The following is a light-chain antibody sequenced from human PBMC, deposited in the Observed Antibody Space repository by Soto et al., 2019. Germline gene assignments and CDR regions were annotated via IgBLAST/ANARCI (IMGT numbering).Light chain of an antibody. CDR3: AAWDGSLKEYV. CDR2: DVS. V-gene: IGLV2-11*01. Sequence: QSVLTQPRSVSGSPGQSVTISCTGTSSDVGGYDFVSWYQQHPGKAPKLMISDVSKRPSGVPDRFSGSKSGNTASLTISGLQAEDEADYYCAAWDGSLKEYVFGTGTKVTVL. CDR1: SSDVGGYDF. J-gene: IGLJ1*01.